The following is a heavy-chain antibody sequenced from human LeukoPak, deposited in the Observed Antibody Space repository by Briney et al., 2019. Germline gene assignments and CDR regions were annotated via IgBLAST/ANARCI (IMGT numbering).Heavy chain of an antibody. D-gene: IGHD6-19*01. V-gene: IGHV4-34*01. CDR3: ARDSGCSSGWS. CDR1: GGSFSGYY. CDR2: INHSGST. J-gene: IGHJ4*02. Sequence: SETLSLTCAVYGGSFSGYYWSWIRQPPGKGLEWIGEINHSGSTNYNPSLKSRVTISVDTSKNQFSLKLSSVTAADTAVYYCARDSGCSSGWSWGQGTLVTVSS.